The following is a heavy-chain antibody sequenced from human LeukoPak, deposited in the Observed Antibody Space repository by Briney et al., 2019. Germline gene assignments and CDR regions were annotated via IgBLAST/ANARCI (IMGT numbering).Heavy chain of an antibody. CDR3: ARGPGYFQH. CDR1: GDSVSSNSAA. V-gene: IGHV6-1*01. CDR2: TYYRSKWFS. Sequence: SQTLSLTCAISGDSVSSNSAAWNWIRQSPSRGLEWLGMTYYRSKWFSRYAVSVQSRITINADTSKNQSSLQLNSVTPDDTAVYYCARGPGYFQHWGQGPLVTVSS. J-gene: IGHJ1*01.